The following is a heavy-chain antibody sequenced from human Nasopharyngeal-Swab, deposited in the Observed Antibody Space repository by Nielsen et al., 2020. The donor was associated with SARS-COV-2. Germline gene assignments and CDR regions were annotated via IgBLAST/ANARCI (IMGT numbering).Heavy chain of an antibody. V-gene: IGHV3-43D*04. J-gene: IGHJ3*02. Sequence: ESLKISCAASEFLFDDYAMHWVRQAPGKGLEWVSLISWDGGSTYYVDSVKGRFTISRDNSRNSLYLQMNSLRAEDTALYYCAKGLAGGSGAFDIWGQGTMVTVSS. CDR3: AKGLAGGSGAFDI. CDR2: ISWDGGST. D-gene: IGHD3-10*01. CDR1: EFLFDDYA.